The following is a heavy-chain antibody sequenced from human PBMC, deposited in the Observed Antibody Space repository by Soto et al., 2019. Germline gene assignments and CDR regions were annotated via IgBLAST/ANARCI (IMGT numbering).Heavy chain of an antibody. CDR3: ARDSDYDFWSGYLDDNFDY. V-gene: IGHV3-7*01. CDR1: GFTFSSYW. D-gene: IGHD3-3*01. CDR2: IKQDGSEK. J-gene: IGHJ4*02. Sequence: GGSLRLSCAASGFTFSSYWMSWVRQAPGKGLEWVANIKQDGSEKYYVDSVKGRFTISRDNAKNSLYLQMNSLRAEDTAVYYCARDSDYDFWSGYLDDNFDYWGQGTLVTVSS.